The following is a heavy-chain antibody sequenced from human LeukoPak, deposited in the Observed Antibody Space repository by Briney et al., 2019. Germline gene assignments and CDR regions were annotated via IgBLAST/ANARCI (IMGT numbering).Heavy chain of an antibody. Sequence: PSETLSLTCTVSGGSISSGGYYWSWIRQHPGKGLEWTGYIYYSGSTNYNPSLKSRVTISVDTSKNQFSLKLSSVTAADTAVYYCARENYSSSWFFFDYWGQGTLVTVSS. D-gene: IGHD6-13*01. CDR3: ARENYSSSWFFFDY. J-gene: IGHJ4*02. CDR1: GGSISSGGYY. CDR2: IYYSGST. V-gene: IGHV4-61*08.